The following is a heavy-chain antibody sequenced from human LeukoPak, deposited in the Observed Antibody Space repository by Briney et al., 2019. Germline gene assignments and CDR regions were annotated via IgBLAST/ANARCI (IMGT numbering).Heavy chain of an antibody. D-gene: IGHD1-1*01. V-gene: IGHV3-30-3*01. CDR1: GFTFSSYA. CDR3: ARDHAGAFDY. Sequence: GRSLGLSCAASGFTFSSYAMHWVRQAPGKGLEWVAVISYDGSNKYYADSVKGRFTISRDNSKNTLYLQMNSLRAEDTAVYYCARDHAGAFDYWGQGTLVTVSS. CDR2: ISYDGSNK. J-gene: IGHJ4*02.